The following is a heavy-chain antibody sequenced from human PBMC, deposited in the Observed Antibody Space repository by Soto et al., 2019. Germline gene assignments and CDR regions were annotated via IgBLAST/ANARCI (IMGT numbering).Heavy chain of an antibody. D-gene: IGHD2-15*01. J-gene: IGHJ6*03. V-gene: IGHV1-18*01. CDR2: ISAYNGNT. CDR3: ARATLYCSGGSCYGYYYYMDV. Sequence: ASVKVSCKASGYTFTSYGISWVRQAPGQGLEWMGWISAYNGNTNYAQKLQGRVTMTTDTSTSTAYMKLRSLRSDDTAVYYCARATLYCSGGSCYGYYYYMDVWGKGTTVTVSS. CDR1: GYTFTSYG.